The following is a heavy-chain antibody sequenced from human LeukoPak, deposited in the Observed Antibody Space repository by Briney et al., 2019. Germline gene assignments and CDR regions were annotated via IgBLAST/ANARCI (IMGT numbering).Heavy chain of an antibody. J-gene: IGHJ3*02. CDR2: INPNSGGT. Sequence: GASVKVSCKASGYTFTGYYMHWVRQAPGQGLEWMGRINPNSGGTNYAQKFQGRVTMTRDTSISTAYMELSRLRSDDTAVYYCAASIVVEAAMDAFDIWGQGTRVTVSS. V-gene: IGHV1-2*06. D-gene: IGHD2-15*01. CDR3: AASIVVEAAMDAFDI. CDR1: GYTFTGYY.